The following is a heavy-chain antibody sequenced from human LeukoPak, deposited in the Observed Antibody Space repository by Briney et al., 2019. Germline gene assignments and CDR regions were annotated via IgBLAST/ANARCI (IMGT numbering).Heavy chain of an antibody. V-gene: IGHV1-46*01. CDR1: VYTFTRYY. Sequence: ASVKVSCKASVYTFTRYYMHWVREAPGQGLEWMGIINPSGGSTSYAQKFQGRVTMTRDTSTSTVYMELSSLRSEDTAVYYCARDDPEVALDYWGQGTLVTVSS. D-gene: IGHD1-14*01. CDR2: INPSGGST. CDR3: ARDDPEVALDY. J-gene: IGHJ4*02.